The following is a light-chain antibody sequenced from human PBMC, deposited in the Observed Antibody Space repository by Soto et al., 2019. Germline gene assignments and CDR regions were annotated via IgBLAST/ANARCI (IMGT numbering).Light chain of an antibody. CDR3: QQYNSYSPYT. V-gene: IGKV1-5*01. Sequence: DIQMTQSPSTLSASVGDRVTITCRASQTISNWLAWYQQKPGKAPTLLIYDASTLERGVPSRFSGTGSGTEFTLSIDSLQPDDFATYYCQQYNSYSPYTFGQGTNLEIK. CDR2: DAS. CDR1: QTISNW. J-gene: IGKJ2*01.